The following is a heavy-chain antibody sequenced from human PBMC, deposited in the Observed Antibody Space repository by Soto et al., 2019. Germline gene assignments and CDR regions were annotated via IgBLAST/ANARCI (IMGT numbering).Heavy chain of an antibody. CDR3: ASNGIFARYYYYMDV. CDR2: IYYSGST. D-gene: IGHD3-3*01. CDR1: GGSISSYY. Sequence: SETLSLTCTVSGGSISSYYWSWIRQPPGKGLEWIGYIYYSGSTNYNPSLKSRVTISVDTSKNQFSMKLSSVTAADTAVYYCASNGIFARYYYYMDVWGKGTTVTVSS. J-gene: IGHJ6*03. V-gene: IGHV4-59*08.